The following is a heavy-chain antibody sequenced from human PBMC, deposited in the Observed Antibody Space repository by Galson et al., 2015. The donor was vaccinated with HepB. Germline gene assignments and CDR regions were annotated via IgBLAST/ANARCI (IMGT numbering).Heavy chain of an antibody. J-gene: IGHJ4*02. Sequence: SLRLSCATSGFMFKNAWLSWVRQAPGKGLEWIGRSKSKSEGGTIDYAAPVKGRFSISRADSENTLYLHMNSLKIEDTAIYFCTTDRRRYFDYWGQGTLVTVSS. CDR2: SKSKSEGGTI. CDR3: TTDRRRYFDY. V-gene: IGHV3-15*01. CDR1: GFMFKNAW.